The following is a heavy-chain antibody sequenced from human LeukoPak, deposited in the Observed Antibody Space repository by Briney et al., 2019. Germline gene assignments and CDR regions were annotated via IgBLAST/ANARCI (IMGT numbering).Heavy chain of an antibody. CDR2: ISSNGGST. D-gene: IGHD3-9*01. CDR3: ARGPPLSPDYDILTGYYNFAY. CDR1: GFTFSSYA. V-gene: IGHV3-64*01. Sequence: GGSLRLSCAASGFTFSSYAMHWVRQAPGKGLEYVSAISSNGGSTYYANSVKGRFTISRDNSKNTLYLQMCSLRAEDMAVYYCARGPPLSPDYDILTGYYNFAYWGQGTLVTVSS. J-gene: IGHJ4*02.